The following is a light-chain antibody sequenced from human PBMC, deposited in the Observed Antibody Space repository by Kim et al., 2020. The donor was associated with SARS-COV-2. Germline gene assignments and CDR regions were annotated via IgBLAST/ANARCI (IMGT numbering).Light chain of an antibody. CDR2: SNN. CDR3: EAWDDTVDGPL. V-gene: IGLV1-44*01. Sequence: QSMLTQPPSASATPGQRINISCSGSSSNIGNNYVYWYQHIPGMAPKLLMYSNNQRPSGVPDRFSGSKSGTSAFLAISALQSEDEADYYCEAWDDTVDGPLFGVGTQLTVL. J-gene: IGLJ3*02. CDR1: SSNIGNNY.